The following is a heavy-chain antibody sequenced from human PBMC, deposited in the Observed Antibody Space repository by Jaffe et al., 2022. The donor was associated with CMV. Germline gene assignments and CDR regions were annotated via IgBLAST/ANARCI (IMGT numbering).Heavy chain of an antibody. Sequence: QVQLVQSGAEVKKPGASVKVSCKASGYTFTSYGISWVRQAPGQGLEWMGWISAYNGNTNYAQKLQGRVTMTTDTSTSTAYMELRSLRSDDTAVYYCARDAEYGDYSENEEYYYYYYMDVWGKGTTVTVSS. CDR1: GYTFTSYG. CDR2: ISAYNGNT. CDR3: ARDAEYGDYSENEEYYYYYYMDV. V-gene: IGHV1-18*04. J-gene: IGHJ6*03. D-gene: IGHD4-17*01.